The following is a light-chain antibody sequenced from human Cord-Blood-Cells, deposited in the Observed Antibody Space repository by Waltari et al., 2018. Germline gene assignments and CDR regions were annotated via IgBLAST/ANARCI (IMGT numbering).Light chain of an antibody. V-gene: IGLV2-14*01. CDR2: DVS. CDR1: SSDVGGYHY. J-gene: IGLJ1*01. CDR3: SSYTSSSTLYV. Sequence: QSALTQPASVSGSPGQSITISSTGTSSDVGGYHYVSWYQQHPGKAPKLMIYDVSNRPSGVSNRFSGSKSGNTASLTISGLQAEDEADYYCSSYTSSSTLYVFGTGTKVTVL.